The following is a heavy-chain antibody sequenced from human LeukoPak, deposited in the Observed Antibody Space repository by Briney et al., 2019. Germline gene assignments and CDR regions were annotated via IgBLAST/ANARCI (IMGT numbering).Heavy chain of an antibody. CDR3: ATYINWVAGDV. Sequence: GALKLSCATPGFTFSESWMNWVRQVPGQGLEGVAHINHEGGGIQYVDSVKGRFTISRDNAKGSVYLQMNSLRAEDTAIYHCATYINWVAGDVWGQGTTVIVSS. V-gene: IGHV3-7*01. J-gene: IGHJ6*02. CDR1: GFTFSESW. D-gene: IGHD1-1*01. CDR2: INHEGGGI.